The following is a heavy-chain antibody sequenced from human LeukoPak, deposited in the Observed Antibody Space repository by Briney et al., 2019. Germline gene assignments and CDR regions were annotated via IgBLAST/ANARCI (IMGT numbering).Heavy chain of an antibody. CDR2: IYYSGST. J-gene: IGHJ4*02. CDR3: ARSYSSGWYYFDY. Sequence: SETLSLTCTVSGGSISSYYWSWIRQPPGKGLEWIGYIYYSGSTNYNPSLKRRVTISVDTSKNQFSLKLSSVTAADTAVYYCARSYSSGWYYFDYWGQGTLVTVSS. D-gene: IGHD6-19*01. V-gene: IGHV4-59*01. CDR1: GGSISSYY.